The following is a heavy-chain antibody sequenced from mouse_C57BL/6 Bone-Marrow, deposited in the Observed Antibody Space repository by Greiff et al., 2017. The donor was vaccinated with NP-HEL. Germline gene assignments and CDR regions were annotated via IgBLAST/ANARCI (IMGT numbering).Heavy chain of an antibody. CDR3: APITTVVATDWYFDV. D-gene: IGHD1-1*01. J-gene: IGHJ1*03. CDR1: GYTFTSYG. Sequence: QLQESGAELARPGASVKLSCKASGYTFTSYGISWVKQRTGQGLEWIGEIYPRSGNTYYNEKFKGKATLTTDKSSSTAYMELRSLTSEDSAVYFCAPITTVVATDWYFDVWGTGTTVTVAS. V-gene: IGHV1-81*01. CDR2: IYPRSGNT.